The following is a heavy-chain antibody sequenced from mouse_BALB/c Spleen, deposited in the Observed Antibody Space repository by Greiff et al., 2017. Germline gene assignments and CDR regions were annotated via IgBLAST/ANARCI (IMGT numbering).Heavy chain of an antibody. Sequence: EVKVEESGGGLVQPGGSLTLSCATSWFTFTDYYMSWVRQPPGKALEWLGSIRNKANGYTSEYSTSVKGRFTTSRDNSQSILYLQMNTLCAEDSATYYCAREGDFYFAYWGQGTPLTVSS. CDR3: AREGDFYFAY. CDR2: IRNKANGYTS. J-gene: IGHJ2*01. D-gene: IGHD3-3*01. CDR1: WFTFTDYY. V-gene: IGHV7-3*02.